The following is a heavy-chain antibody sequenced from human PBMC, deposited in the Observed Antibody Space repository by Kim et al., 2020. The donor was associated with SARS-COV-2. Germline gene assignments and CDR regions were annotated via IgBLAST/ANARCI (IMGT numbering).Heavy chain of an antibody. CDR3: ARDDDLAGNLLDY. J-gene: IGHJ4*02. D-gene: IGHD1-1*01. V-gene: IGHV3-30*12. CDR2: ITDNGNNK. CDR1: EFIFSNYG. Sequence: GGSLRLSCAASEFIFSNYGMHWVRQAPGKGLEWVAVITDNGNNKNHADSVKGRFTISRDNSKNTLYLQMNSLRVEDAAIYYCARDDDLAGNLLDYWGQGALVTVSS.